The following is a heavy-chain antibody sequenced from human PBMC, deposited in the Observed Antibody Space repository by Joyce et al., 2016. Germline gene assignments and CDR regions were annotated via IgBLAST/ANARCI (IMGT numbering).Heavy chain of an antibody. V-gene: IGHV4-39*01. CDR2: VYFSGGP. CDR1: GDSVTNSPYY. J-gene: IGHJ4*02. Sequence: QLQLQESGPGLVKPSTTLSLTCTVSGDSVTNSPYYWGWLRQSPGKGREWLGSVYFSGGPYYNPSLKSRVSIVVDTSKDQISLQLTSVTAADTAIYFCARRASFTYGSADYDYWGQGTQVTVSS. CDR3: ARRASFTYGSADYDY. D-gene: IGHD3-10*01.